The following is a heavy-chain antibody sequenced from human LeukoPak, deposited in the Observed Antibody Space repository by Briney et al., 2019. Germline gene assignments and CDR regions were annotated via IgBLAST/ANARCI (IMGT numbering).Heavy chain of an antibody. CDR2: IIPIFGTA. CDR3: ARELKVITMVREWYWFDP. V-gene: IGHV1-69*05. J-gene: IGHJ5*02. CDR1: GGTFSSYA. D-gene: IGHD3-10*01. Sequence: EASVKVSCKASGGTFSSYAISWVRQAPGQGLEWMGRIIPIFGTANYAQKFQGRVTITTDESTSTAYMELSSLRSEDTAVYYCARELKVITMVREWYWFDPWGQGTLVTVSS.